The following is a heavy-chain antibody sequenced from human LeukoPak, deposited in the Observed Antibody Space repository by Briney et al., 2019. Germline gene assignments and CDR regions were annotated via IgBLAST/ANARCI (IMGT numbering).Heavy chain of an antibody. J-gene: IGHJ4*02. CDR1: GFAFSGYA. CDR2: ITNDGGST. D-gene: IGHD6-19*01. V-gene: IGHV3-64*02. Sequence: GGSLRLSCAASGFAFSGYAMHWVRQAPGKGLEYISAITNDGGSTYYADSVRGRFTISRDNSKNTLFLQMGSLRAEDMAVYFCARVSVSVWYDYWGQGTLVTVSS. CDR3: ARVSVSVWYDY.